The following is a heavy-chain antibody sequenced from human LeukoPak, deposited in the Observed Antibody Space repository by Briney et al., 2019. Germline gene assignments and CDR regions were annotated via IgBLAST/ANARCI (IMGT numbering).Heavy chain of an antibody. CDR1: GGTFSSYT. J-gene: IGHJ6*03. Sequence: SVKVSCKASGGTFSSYTISWVRQAPGQGLEWMGGIIPIFGTANYAQKFQGRVTITADESTSTAYMELSSLRSEDTAVYYCARTGVVVVPAAVVLGPDDYYMDVWGKGTTVTVSS. CDR2: IIPIFGTA. D-gene: IGHD2-2*01. CDR3: ARTGVVVVPAAVVLGPDDYYMDV. V-gene: IGHV1-69*13.